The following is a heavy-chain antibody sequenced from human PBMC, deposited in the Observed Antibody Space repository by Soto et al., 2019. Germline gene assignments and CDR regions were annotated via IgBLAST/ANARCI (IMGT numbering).Heavy chain of an antibody. J-gene: IGHJ3*02. V-gene: IGHV4-39*01. CDR1: GGSISSSSYY. D-gene: IGHD2-8*01. CDR3: ARHRRRINAAFDI. CDR2: IYYSGST. Sequence: QLQLQESGPGLVKPSETLSLTCTVSGGSISSSSYYWGWIRQPPGKGLEWIGSIYYSGSTYYNPSLKSRVTISVDTSKNQFSLKLSSVTAADTAVYYCARHRRRINAAFDIWGQGTMVTVSS.